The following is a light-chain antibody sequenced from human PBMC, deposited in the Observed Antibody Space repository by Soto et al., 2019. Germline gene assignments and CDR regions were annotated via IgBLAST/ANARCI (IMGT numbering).Light chain of an antibody. J-gene: IGKJ1*01. V-gene: IGKV3-20*01. CDR1: QSVSSNY. CDR2: GAS. CDR3: QQYGSSPWT. Sequence: EVVLTQSPGTLSLSPGERATLSCRASQSVSSNYLAWCQQKPGQAPRLLIYGASSRATGIPDRFSGSGSGTDFTLTISRVEPEDFAVYYCQQYGSSPWTFGQGTKVEIK.